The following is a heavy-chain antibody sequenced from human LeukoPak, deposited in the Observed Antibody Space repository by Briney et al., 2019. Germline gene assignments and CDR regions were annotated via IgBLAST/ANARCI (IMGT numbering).Heavy chain of an antibody. CDR1: GGSMSGSTYY. V-gene: IGHV4-39*01. CDR3: ARHRLGITAAGIDY. Sequence: SETLSLTWSVSGGSMSGSTYYWDWIRQPPGKGLEWIGSVYYGGSNYYNPSLKSRVTISVDTSKNQFSLKLSSVTAADTAVYHCARHRLGITAAGIDYWGQGTLVTVSS. D-gene: IGHD6-13*01. J-gene: IGHJ4*02. CDR2: VYYGGSN.